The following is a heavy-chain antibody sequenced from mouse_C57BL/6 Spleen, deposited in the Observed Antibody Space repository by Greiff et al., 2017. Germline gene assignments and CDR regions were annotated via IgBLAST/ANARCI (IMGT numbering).Heavy chain of an antibody. CDR3: TRGNYGSSYGAMDY. J-gene: IGHJ4*01. Sequence: EVKLEESGEGLVKPGGSLKLSCAASGFTFSSYAMSWVRQTPVKRLEWVAYIGSGGDYIYYAATVKGRFTISRDNARNTLYLQMSSLKSEDTAMYYCTRGNYGSSYGAMDYWGQGTSVTVSS. CDR1: GFTFSSYA. D-gene: IGHD1-1*01. V-gene: IGHV5-9-1*02. CDR2: IGSGGDYI.